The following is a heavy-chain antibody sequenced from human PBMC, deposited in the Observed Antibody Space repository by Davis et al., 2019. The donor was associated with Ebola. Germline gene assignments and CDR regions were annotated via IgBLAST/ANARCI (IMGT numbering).Heavy chain of an antibody. V-gene: IGHV3-21*01. CDR3: ARDLVVVVAANQGWYYGMDV. CDR1: GFTFSSYT. CDR2: LGLSADT. D-gene: IGHD2-15*01. Sequence: GESLKISCVASGFTFSSYTMNWVRRAPGKGLEWVSTLGLSADTYYADSVKGRFTISRDNAKNSLYLQMNSLRAEDTAVYYCARDLVVVVAANQGWYYGMDVWGKGTTVTVSS. J-gene: IGHJ6*04.